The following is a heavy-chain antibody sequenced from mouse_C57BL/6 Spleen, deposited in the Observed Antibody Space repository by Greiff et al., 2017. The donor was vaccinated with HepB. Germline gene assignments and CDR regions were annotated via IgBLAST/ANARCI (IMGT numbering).Heavy chain of an antibody. V-gene: IGHV1-80*01. D-gene: IGHD1-1*01. Sequence: VQLQQSGAELVKPGASVKISCKASGYAFSSYWMNWVKQRPGKGLEWIGQIYPGDGDTNYNGKFKGKATLTADKSSSTAYMQLSSLTSEDSAVYFCARGSSPPCAMDYWGQGTSVTVSS. CDR3: ARGSSPPCAMDY. J-gene: IGHJ4*01. CDR2: IYPGDGDT. CDR1: GYAFSSYW.